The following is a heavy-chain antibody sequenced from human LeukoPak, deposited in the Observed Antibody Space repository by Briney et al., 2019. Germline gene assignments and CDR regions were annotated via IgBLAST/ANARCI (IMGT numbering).Heavy chain of an antibody. CDR3: ARGRPDGSGSYYKFDP. CDR1: GGSFSGYY. Sequence: SETLSLTCAVYGGSFSGYYWSWIRQPPGKGLEWIGEINHSGSTNYNPSLKSRVTISVDKSKNQFSLKLSSVTAADTAVYYCARGRPDGSGSYYKFDPWGQGTLVTVSS. V-gene: IGHV4-34*01. CDR2: INHSGST. J-gene: IGHJ5*02. D-gene: IGHD3-10*01.